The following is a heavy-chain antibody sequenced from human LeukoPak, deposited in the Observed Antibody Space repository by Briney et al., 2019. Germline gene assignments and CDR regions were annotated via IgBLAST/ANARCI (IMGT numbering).Heavy chain of an antibody. J-gene: IGHJ5*02. CDR3: ARDRLLWFGETNWFDP. D-gene: IGHD3-10*01. CDR1: GFTFSSYS. Sequence: PGGSLRLSCAAPGFTFSSYSMNWVRQAPGKGLEWVSSISSSSSYIYYADSVKGRFTISRDNSKNTLYLQMNSLRAEDTAVYYCARDRLLWFGETNWFDPWGQGTLVTVSS. V-gene: IGHV3-21*01. CDR2: ISSSSSYI.